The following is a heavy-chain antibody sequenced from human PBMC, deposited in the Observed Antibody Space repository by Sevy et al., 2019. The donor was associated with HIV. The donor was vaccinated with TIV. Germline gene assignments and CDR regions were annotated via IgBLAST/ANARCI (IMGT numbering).Heavy chain of an antibody. CDR1: GFSISGYC. Sequence: GGSLRLSCAASGFSISGYCMHWVRQAPGKGLEWVAVIWYDGTNREYADSVKGRFTISRDNSKNTLYLQMNSLRVEDTAVYYCAREDIRVAGIGYYFHSWGQGTLVTVSS. CDR3: AREDIRVAGIGYYFHS. V-gene: IGHV3-33*01. J-gene: IGHJ4*02. CDR2: IWYDGTNR. D-gene: IGHD6-19*01.